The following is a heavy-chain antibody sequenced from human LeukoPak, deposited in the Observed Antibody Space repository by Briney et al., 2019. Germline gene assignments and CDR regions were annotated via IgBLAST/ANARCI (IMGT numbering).Heavy chain of an antibody. V-gene: IGHV3-48*04. CDR1: GFIFSSYS. J-gene: IGHJ4*02. Sequence: PGGSLRLSCAASGFIFSSYSMKWVRQAPGKGLEWVSYISSSSTTIYYADSVKGRFTISRDNAKNTLYLQMNSLRAEDTAVYYCARDWYHAIDYWGQGTLVTVSS. CDR3: ARDWYHAIDY. CDR2: ISSSSTTI. D-gene: IGHD2-2*01.